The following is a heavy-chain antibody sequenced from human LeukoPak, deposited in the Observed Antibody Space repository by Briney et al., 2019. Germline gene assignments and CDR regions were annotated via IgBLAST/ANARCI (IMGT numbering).Heavy chain of an antibody. Sequence: ASVKVSCKASGYTFTSYDINWVRQAAGQGLEWMGIINPSGGSTSYAQKFQGRVTMTRDTSTSTVYMELSSLRSEDTAVYYCARVGDSSGYYHYYFDYWGQGTLVTVSS. D-gene: IGHD3-22*01. CDR1: GYTFTSYD. CDR3: ARVGDSSGYYHYYFDY. V-gene: IGHV1-46*01. CDR2: INPSGGST. J-gene: IGHJ4*02.